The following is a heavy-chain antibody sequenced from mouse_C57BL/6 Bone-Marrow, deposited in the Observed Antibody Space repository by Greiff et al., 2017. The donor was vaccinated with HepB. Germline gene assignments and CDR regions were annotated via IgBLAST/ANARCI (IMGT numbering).Heavy chain of an antibody. D-gene: IGHD1-1*01. CDR2: ISSGSSTI. Sequence: EVKVVESGGGLVKPGGSLKLSCAASGFTFSDYGMHWVRQAPEKGLEWVAYISSGSSTIYYADTVKGRFTISRDNAKNTLFLQMTSLRSEDTAMYYCATHYGSRAYWGQGTLVTVSA. CDR3: ATHYGSRAY. J-gene: IGHJ3*01. V-gene: IGHV5-17*01. CDR1: GFTFSDYG.